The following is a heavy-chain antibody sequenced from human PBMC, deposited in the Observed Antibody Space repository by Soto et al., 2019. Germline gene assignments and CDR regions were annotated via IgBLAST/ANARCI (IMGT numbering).Heavy chain of an antibody. CDR3: ATAKLLLPWLFDY. D-gene: IGHD2-15*01. CDR2: IYSGGST. J-gene: IGHJ4*02. V-gene: IGHV3-66*01. CDR1: GFAVNSNY. Sequence: GVSLRLSCAASGFAVNSNYMSWVRQAPGKGLEWVSVIYSGGSTYYADSVQGRFIISRDDSKNTLFLQMNSLRAEDTAVYYCATAKLLLPWLFDYWGQGA.